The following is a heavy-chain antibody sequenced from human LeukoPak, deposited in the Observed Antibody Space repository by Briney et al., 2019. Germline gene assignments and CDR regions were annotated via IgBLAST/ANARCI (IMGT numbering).Heavy chain of an antibody. CDR3: AKDLEVYFEWSGTIDI. CDR1: GFTFSNYN. D-gene: IGHD3-9*01. CDR2: IRYDGNNK. V-gene: IGHV3-30*02. Sequence: PGGSLRLSCAASGFTFSNYNMHWVRQAPGKGLEWVAFIRYDGNNKYYPDSVKGRFSISRDNSDNTLYLQMNSLRVENTAIYYCAKDLEVYFEWSGTIDIWGQGRKVTVSS. J-gene: IGHJ3*02.